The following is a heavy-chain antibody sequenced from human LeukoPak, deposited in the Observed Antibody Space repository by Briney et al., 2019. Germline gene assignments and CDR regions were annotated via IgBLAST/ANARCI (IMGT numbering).Heavy chain of an antibody. J-gene: IGHJ3*02. D-gene: IGHD2-2*01. CDR3: ARARGVIIPAADAFDI. V-gene: IGHV1-8*03. Sequence: ASVKVSCKASGYTFTSYDINWVRQATGQGLEWMGWMNPNSGNTGYAQKFQGRVTITRNTSISTAYMELSSLRSEDTAVYLCARARGVIIPAADAFDIWGQGTMVTVSS. CDR2: MNPNSGNT. CDR1: GYTFTSYD.